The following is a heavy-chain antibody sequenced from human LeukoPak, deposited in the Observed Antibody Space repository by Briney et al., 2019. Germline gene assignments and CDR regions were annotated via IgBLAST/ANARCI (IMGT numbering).Heavy chain of an antibody. CDR3: ARDGSSSLYYYYGMDV. J-gene: IGHJ6*02. V-gene: IGHV4-59*01. Sequence: PSETLSLTCTVSGGSISSYYWSWIRQPPGKGLEWIGYIYYIGSTNYNPSLKSRVTISVDTYKNQFSLKLSSVTAADTAVYYCARDGSSSLYYYYGMDVWGQGTTVTVSS. D-gene: IGHD6-6*01. CDR1: GGSISSYY. CDR2: IYYIGST.